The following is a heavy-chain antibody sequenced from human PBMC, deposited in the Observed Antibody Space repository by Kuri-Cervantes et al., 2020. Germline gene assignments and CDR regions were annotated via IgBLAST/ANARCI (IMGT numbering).Heavy chain of an antibody. V-gene: IGHV3-48*01. D-gene: IGHD4-23*01. CDR3: AREVRDFDDPRGDY. CDR1: GFTFSSYS. Sequence: GESLKISCAASGFTFSSYSMNWVRQAPGKGLEWVSYISSSSSTIYHADSVKGRFTISRDNAKNSLYLQMNSLRAEDTAVYYCAREVRDFDDPRGDYWGQGTLVTVSS. J-gene: IGHJ4*02. CDR2: ISSSSSTI.